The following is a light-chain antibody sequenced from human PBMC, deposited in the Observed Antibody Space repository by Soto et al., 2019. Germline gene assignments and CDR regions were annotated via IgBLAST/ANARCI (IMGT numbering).Light chain of an antibody. CDR2: WAS. Sequence: DIVMTQSPDSLAVSLGERATINCKSSQRVLWSSNNKNYLAWYQQKPGQPPKLLIYWASTRESGVPDRFSGSGSETDFTLTISSLQAEDVAVYYCHQYYSPPPTFGQGTRLEIK. V-gene: IGKV4-1*01. CDR3: HQYYSPPPT. J-gene: IGKJ5*01. CDR1: QRVLWSSNNKNY.